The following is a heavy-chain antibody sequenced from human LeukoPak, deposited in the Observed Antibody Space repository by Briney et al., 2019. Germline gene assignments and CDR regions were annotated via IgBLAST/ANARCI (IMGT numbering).Heavy chain of an antibody. Sequence: KPSETLSLTCTASGGSISSSSYYWGWIRQPPGKGLEWIGSIYYSGSTYYNPSLKSRVTISVDTSKNQFSLKLSSVTAADTAVYYCARHFPGFWSGYFDYWGQGTLVTVSS. CDR2: IYYSGST. J-gene: IGHJ4*02. D-gene: IGHD3-3*01. CDR3: ARHFPGFWSGYFDY. V-gene: IGHV4-39*01. CDR1: GGSISSSSYY.